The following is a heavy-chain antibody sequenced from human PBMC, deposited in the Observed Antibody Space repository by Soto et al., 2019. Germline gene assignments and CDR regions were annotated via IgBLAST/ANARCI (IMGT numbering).Heavy chain of an antibody. CDR2: INPNSGDT. D-gene: IGHD2-2*01. CDR3: ARPFCSTNSCHNWFDS. CDR1: GYIFTGYY. V-gene: IGHV1-2*02. J-gene: IGHJ5*01. Sequence: ASVKVSCKASGYIFTGYYINCVRQAPGQGLEWMGWINPNSGDTSYLQKFQGRVSMTTDTSINTAYMELSRVTSDDTAVYYCARPFCSTNSCHNWFDSWGQGTLVTVSS.